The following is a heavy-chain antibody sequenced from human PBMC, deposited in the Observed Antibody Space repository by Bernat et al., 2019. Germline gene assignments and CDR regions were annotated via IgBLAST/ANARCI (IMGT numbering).Heavy chain of an antibody. Sequence: EVQLVESGGGLVQPGRSLRLSCAASGFTFDDYAMHWVRQAPGKGLEWVSGISWNSGSIGYADSVKGRFTISRDNAKNSLYLQMNSLRAEDTALYYCAKGNYDFWSGYSGPNDAFDIWGQGTMVTVSS. D-gene: IGHD3-3*01. V-gene: IGHV3-9*01. J-gene: IGHJ3*02. CDR3: AKGNYDFWSGYSGPNDAFDI. CDR2: ISWNSGSI. CDR1: GFTFDDYA.